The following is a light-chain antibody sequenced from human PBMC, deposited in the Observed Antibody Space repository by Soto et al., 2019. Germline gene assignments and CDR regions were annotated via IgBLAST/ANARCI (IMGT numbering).Light chain of an antibody. J-gene: IGLJ1*01. Sequence: QSVLTQPPSVSGAPGLRVTISCTGSSSNIGAGFAVHWYQQLPGTAPKLLIYTNTNRPSGVPDRFSGSKSGTSATLAITGLQAEDEADYYCQSYDGSLSDYVFGSGTKVTVL. V-gene: IGLV1-40*01. CDR3: QSYDGSLSDYV. CDR2: TNT. CDR1: SSNIGAGFA.